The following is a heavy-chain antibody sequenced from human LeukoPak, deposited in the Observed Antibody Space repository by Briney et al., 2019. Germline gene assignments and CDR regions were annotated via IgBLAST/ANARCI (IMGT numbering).Heavy chain of an antibody. J-gene: IGHJ3*02. CDR2: IYHSGST. V-gene: IGHV4-38-2*02. CDR1: GYSVSSGYY. CDR3: ARDTLWFGELLFRAFDI. D-gene: IGHD3-10*01. Sequence: PSETLSLTCTVSGYSVSSGYYWGWIRQPPGKGLEWIGNIYHSGSTNYNSSLKSRVTISVDTSKNQFSLKLNSVTAADTAVYYCARDTLWFGELLFRAFDIWGQGTMVTVSS.